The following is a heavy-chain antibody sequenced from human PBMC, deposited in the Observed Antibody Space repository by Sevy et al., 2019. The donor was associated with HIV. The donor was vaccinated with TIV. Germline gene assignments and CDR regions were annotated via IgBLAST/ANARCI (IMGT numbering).Heavy chain of an antibody. CDR2: IHYSGST. Sequence: SETLSLTCTVSGGSISTYHWSWIRQPPGKGPEWIAYIHYSGSTNYNPSRKSRVTISVDTAKKQFSLNLRSVTAADTAVYFCARHLVTGTSAFDTWGQGTMVTVSS. D-gene: IGHD2-21*02. J-gene: IGHJ3*02. V-gene: IGHV4-59*08. CDR1: GGSISTYH. CDR3: ARHLVTGTSAFDT.